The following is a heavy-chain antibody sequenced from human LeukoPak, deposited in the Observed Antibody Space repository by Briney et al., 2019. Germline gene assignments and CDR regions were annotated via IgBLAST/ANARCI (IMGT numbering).Heavy chain of an antibody. CDR2: IYYSGST. D-gene: IGHD1-1*01. CDR1: GGSISSSSYY. V-gene: IGHV4-39*07. Sequence: PSETLSLTCTVSGGSISSSSYYWGWIRQPPGKGLEWIGSIYYSGSTYYNPSLKSRVTISVDTSKNQFSLKLSSVTAADTAVYYCARGLGNDGIFDYWGQGTLVTVSS. CDR3: ARGLGNDGIFDY. J-gene: IGHJ4*02.